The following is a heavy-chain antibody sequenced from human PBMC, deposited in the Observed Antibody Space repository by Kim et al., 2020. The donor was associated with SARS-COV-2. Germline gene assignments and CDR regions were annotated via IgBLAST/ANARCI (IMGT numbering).Heavy chain of an antibody. V-gene: IGHV3-53*01. J-gene: IGHJ4*02. CDR3: AWSRDGYNFLDY. CDR1: GFSVSNNY. D-gene: IGHD5-12*01. CDR2: IYSGGTT. Sequence: GSLRLTCAASGFSVSNNYMSWVRQPPGKGLEWVSVIYSGGTTYYGDSVKGRFTISRDNSKNTLYLQMNSLRAEDTAVYYCAWSRDGYNFLDYWGQGTLVTVSS.